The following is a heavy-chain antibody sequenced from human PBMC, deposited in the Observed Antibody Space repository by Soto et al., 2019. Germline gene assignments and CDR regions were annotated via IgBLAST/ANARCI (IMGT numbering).Heavy chain of an antibody. CDR3: AQRGEYNWNYYYGMDV. CDR2: ISGSGGST. J-gene: IGHJ6*02. V-gene: IGHV3-23*01. Sequence: EVQLLESGGGLVQPGGSLRLSCAASGFTFSSYAMSWVRQAPGKGLEWVSAISGSGGSTYYADSVKGRFTISRDNSKNTLYLQMNSLRAEDTAVYYCAQRGEYNWNYYYGMDVWGQGTTVTVSS. CDR1: GFTFSSYA. D-gene: IGHD1-20*01.